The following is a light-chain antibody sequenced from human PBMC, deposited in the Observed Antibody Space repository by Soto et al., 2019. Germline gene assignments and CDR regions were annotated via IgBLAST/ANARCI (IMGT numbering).Light chain of an antibody. CDR3: HNNDYGAHT. CDR2: DAS. CDR1: ETVGSNY. Sequence: EVVLTQSPGTLSLSPGERATLSCRASETVGSNYLAWYQQQPGQAPRLLIFDASIRATGIPDRFSGSGSGTEFRLTISRLEPEDSAVYFWHNNDYGAHTFGQGTKLEI. J-gene: IGKJ2*01. V-gene: IGKV3D-20*02.